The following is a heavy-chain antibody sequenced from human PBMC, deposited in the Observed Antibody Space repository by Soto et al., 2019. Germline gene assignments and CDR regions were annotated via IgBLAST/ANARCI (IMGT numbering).Heavy chain of an antibody. CDR2: ISYDGSNK. J-gene: IGHJ4*02. D-gene: IGHD6-19*01. Sequence: PGGSLRLFCAASGFTFSSYAMHWVRQAPGKGLEWVAVISYDGSNKYYADSVKGRFTISRDNSKNTLYLQMNSLRAEDTAVYYCARDPSIAVAGTMSYYFDYWGQGTLVTVSS. CDR3: ARDPSIAVAGTMSYYFDY. V-gene: IGHV3-30-3*01. CDR1: GFTFSSYA.